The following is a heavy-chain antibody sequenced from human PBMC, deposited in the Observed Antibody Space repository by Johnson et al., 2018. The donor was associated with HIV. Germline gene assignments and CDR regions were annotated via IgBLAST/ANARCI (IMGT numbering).Heavy chain of an antibody. CDR1: GLTFSTYA. J-gene: IGHJ3*02. D-gene: IGHD5-18*01. CDR3: ARVDTAMVGAFDI. CDR2: ISHDGSNK. V-gene: IGHV3-30*03. Sequence: VQLVESGGGVVQPGGSLRLSCAASGLTFSTYAMDWVRQAPGKGLEWVAVISHDGSNKYYTESVKGRFTISRDNSKNTLYLQMNSLRAEDTAVYYCARVDTAMVGAFDIWGQGTMVTVSS.